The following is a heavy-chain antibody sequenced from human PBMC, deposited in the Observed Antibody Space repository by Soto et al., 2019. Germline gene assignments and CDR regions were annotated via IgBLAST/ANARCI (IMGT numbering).Heavy chain of an antibody. Sequence: GGSLRLSCAASGFTFSSYSMNWVRQAPGKGLEWVSYISSSSSTIYYADSVKGRFTISRDNAKNSLYLYMNSLRADDTAVYYCARDGYLGALNEWGQGALVTVSS. J-gene: IGHJ4*02. V-gene: IGHV3-48*01. CDR2: ISSSSSTI. CDR3: ARDGYLGALNE. D-gene: IGHD2-2*03. CDR1: GFTFSSYS.